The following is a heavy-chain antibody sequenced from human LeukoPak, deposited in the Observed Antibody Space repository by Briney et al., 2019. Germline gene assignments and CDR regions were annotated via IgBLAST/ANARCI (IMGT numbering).Heavy chain of an antibody. CDR3: ARDITIPTPNWFDP. D-gene: IGHD3-3*01. Sequence: SETLSLTCTVSGGSISSSSYYWGWIRQPPGKGLEWIGSIYTSGSTNYNPSLKSRVTMSVDTSKNQFSLKLSSVTAADTAVYYCARDITIPTPNWFDPWGQGTLVTVSS. CDR2: IYTSGST. J-gene: IGHJ5*02. CDR1: GGSISSSSYY. V-gene: IGHV4-39*07.